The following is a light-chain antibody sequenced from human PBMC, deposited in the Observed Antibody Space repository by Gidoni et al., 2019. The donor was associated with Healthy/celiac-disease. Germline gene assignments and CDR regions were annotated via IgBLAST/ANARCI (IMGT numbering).Light chain of an antibody. CDR3: MQGTHWPPIFT. V-gene: IGKV2-30*01. J-gene: IGKJ3*01. CDR2: KVS. Sequence: DVVMTQSPLSMPVTLGQQASISCRSSQSLVYSDGNTYLNWCQQRPGQAPRRLIYKVSNRDSVGPHRCSGSGSGTDFTLKIIMVEAEDVVVYYCMQGTHWPPIFTFGPGTKVEIK. CDR1: QSLVYSDGNTY.